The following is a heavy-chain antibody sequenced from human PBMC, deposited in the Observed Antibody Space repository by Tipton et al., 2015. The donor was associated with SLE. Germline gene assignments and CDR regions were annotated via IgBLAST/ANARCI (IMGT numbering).Heavy chain of an antibody. CDR3: ARGPYGPAASYDY. J-gene: IGHJ4*02. Sequence: TLSLTCAVYGGSFSGDYWSWIRQPPGKGLEWIATINHSGSTNYNPSLKSRVTISVDTSKNQFSLKLKSVSAADTAVYYCARGPYGPAASYDYWGQGSLVTVSS. CDR1: GGSFSGDY. D-gene: IGHD2-2*01. V-gene: IGHV4-34*01. CDR2: INHSGST.